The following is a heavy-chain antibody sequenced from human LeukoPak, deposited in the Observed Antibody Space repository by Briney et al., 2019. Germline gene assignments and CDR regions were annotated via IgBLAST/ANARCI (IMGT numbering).Heavy chain of an antibody. V-gene: IGHV1-2*02. D-gene: IGHD3-22*01. CDR1: GYTFTDYY. CDR3: AREYYDSSAYNQEAIDY. J-gene: IGHJ4*02. Sequence: ASVTVSSKASGYTFTDYYMHWVRQAPGQGLEWLGWINPNSGGTNYAQKFQGRVTMTRDTSISTAYMELSRLRSDDTAVYYCAREYYDSSAYNQEAIDYWGQGTLVTVSS. CDR2: INPNSGGT.